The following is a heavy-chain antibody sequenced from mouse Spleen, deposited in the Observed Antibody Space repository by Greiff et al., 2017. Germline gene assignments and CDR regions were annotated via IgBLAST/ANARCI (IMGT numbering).Heavy chain of an antibody. CDR1: GYSITSGYY. J-gene: IGHJ3*01. CDR2: ISYDGSN. V-gene: IGHV3-6*01. CDR3: ARDWDSSGWAWFAY. Sequence: VQLQQSGPGLVKPSQSLSLTCSVTGYSITSGYYWNWIRQFPGNKLEWMGYISYDGSNNYNPSLKNRISITRDTSKNQFFLKLNSVTTEDTATYYCARDWDSSGWAWFAYWGQGTLVTVSA. D-gene: IGHD3-3*01.